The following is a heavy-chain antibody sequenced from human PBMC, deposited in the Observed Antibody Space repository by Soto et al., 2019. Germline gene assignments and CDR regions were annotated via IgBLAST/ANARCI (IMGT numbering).Heavy chain of an antibody. Sequence: SETLSLTCAVYGGSFSGYYWSWIRQPPGKGLEWIGEINHSGSTNYNPSLKSRVTISVDTSKNQFSLKLSSVTAADTAVYYCARGQSADYGMDVWGQGTTVT. CDR2: INHSGST. CDR3: ARGQSADYGMDV. V-gene: IGHV4-34*01. CDR1: GGSFSGYY. J-gene: IGHJ6*02.